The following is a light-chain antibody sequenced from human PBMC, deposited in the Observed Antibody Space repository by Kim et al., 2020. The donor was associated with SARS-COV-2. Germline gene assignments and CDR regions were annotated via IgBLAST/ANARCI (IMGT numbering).Light chain of an antibody. CDR2: AAS. V-gene: IGKV1-12*01. CDR1: QGISSW. Sequence: DIQMTQSPSSVSASAGDRVTITCRASQGISSWLAWYQQKPGKAPKLLIYAASSLQSGVPSRFSGSGSGTDFTLTSGSLHPEGFASYYCQHANSFPWTFGQGTKVDIK. CDR3: QHANSFPWT. J-gene: IGKJ1*01.